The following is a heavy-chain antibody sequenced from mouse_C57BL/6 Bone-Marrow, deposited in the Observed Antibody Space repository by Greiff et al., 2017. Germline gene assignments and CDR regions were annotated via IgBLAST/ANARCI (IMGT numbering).Heavy chain of an antibody. V-gene: IGHV1-26*01. CDR1: GYTFTDYY. Sequence: VQLQQSGPELVKPGASVKISCKASGYTFTDYYMNWVKQSHGKSLEWIGDINPNNGGTSYNQKFKGKATLTVDKSSSTAYMELRSLTSEDSAVYYCATVVPVAYWGQGTLVTVSA. CDR2: INPNNGGT. J-gene: IGHJ3*01. CDR3: ATVVPVAY. D-gene: IGHD1-1*01.